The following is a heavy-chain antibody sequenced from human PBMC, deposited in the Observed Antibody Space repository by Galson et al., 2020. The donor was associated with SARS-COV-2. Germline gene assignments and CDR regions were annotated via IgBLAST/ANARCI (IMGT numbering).Heavy chain of an antibody. J-gene: IGHJ3*02. D-gene: IGHD6-13*01. V-gene: IGHV4-59*01. CDR3: ARDATIIQGAQAAAFDI. Sequence: SETLSLTCTVSGGSISGYFWSWIRQPPGERLEWIGYIYYTGSTKYNPSLQSRVTMSVDMSKNQFSLHLTSVTAADTARYYCARDATIIQGAQAAAFDIWGQGAVVIVSS. CDR2: IYYTGST. CDR1: GGSISGYF.